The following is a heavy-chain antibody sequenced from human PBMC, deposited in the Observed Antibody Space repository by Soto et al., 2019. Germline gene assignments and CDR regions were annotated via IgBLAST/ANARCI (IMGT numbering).Heavy chain of an antibody. D-gene: IGHD5-12*01. CDR2: IYYNDDR. CDR3: AHSDGGYEIIYFDF. CDR1: GFSFTTAVVA. J-gene: IGHJ4*02. Sequence: SGPTLVNPTQTLTLTCTFSGFSFTTAVVAVGWIRQTPGGALEWLTLIYYNDDRRFSPSLKTRLTITGDTSKNQVVLSLTNVDPGDTATYFCAHSDGGYEIIYFDFWGQGIPVTVSS. V-gene: IGHV2-5*01.